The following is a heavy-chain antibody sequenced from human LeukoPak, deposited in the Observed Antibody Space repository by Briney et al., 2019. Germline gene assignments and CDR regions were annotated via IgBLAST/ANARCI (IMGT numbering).Heavy chain of an antibody. V-gene: IGHV3-21*01. CDR3: ARDPGDFALD. CDR1: GFTFRSYT. Sequence: PGGSLRLSCTASGFTFRSYTMNWVRQAPGKGLEWVSSISSASHYIYYADSVKSRFTISRDNTRNSLFLQMSSLRAEDTAVYYCARDPGDFALDWGQGTLVTVSS. CDR2: ISSASHYI. D-gene: IGHD3-10*01. J-gene: IGHJ4*02.